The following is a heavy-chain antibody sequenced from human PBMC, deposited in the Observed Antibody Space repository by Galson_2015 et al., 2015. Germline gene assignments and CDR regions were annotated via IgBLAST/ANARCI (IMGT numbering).Heavy chain of an antibody. CDR2: ISYDGSNK. CDR1: GFTFSSYG. V-gene: IGHV3-30*18. CDR3: ANGWELLKGPDDAFDI. J-gene: IGHJ3*02. Sequence: SLRLSCAASGFTFSSYGMHWVRQAPGKGLEWVAVISYDGSNKYYADSVKGRFTISRDNSKNTLYLQMNSPRAEDTAVYYCANGWELLKGPDDAFDIWGQGTMVTVSS. D-gene: IGHD1-26*01.